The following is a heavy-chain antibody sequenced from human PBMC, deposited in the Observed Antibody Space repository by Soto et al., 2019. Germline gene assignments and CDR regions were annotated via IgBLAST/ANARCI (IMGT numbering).Heavy chain of an antibody. CDR1: GFTFSSYA. D-gene: IGHD3-22*01. Sequence: VGSLRLSCAASGFTFSSYAMHWVRQAPGKGLEWVAVISYDGSNKYYADSVKGRFTISRDNSKNTLYLQMNSLRAEDTDVYYCASSNKGYYYDSSGYYGNYYYGMDVWGRGTTVTV. CDR3: ASSNKGYYYDSSGYYGNYYYGMDV. V-gene: IGHV3-30-3*01. CDR2: ISYDGSNK. J-gene: IGHJ6*02.